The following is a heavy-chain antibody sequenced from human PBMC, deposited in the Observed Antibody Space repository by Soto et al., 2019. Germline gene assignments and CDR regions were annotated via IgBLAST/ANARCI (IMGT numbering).Heavy chain of an antibody. V-gene: IGHV3-21*01. J-gene: IGHJ6*02. Sequence: GGSLRLSCAASGFTFSSYSMNWVRQAPGKGLEWVSSISSSSSYIYYADSEKGRFTISRDNAKNSLYLQMDNLRAEDTAVYHCAKDRVPFGESMMDHYGMDVWGQGTTVTVSS. CDR3: AKDRVPFGESMMDHYGMDV. D-gene: IGHD3-10*01. CDR2: ISSSSSYI. CDR1: GFTFSSYS.